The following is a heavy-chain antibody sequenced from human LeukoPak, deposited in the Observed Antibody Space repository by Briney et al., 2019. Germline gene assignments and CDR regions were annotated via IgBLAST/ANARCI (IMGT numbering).Heavy chain of an antibody. CDR1: GFTFSSYS. Sequence: PGRSLRLSCAASGFTFSSYSMNWVRQAPGKGLEWVSSISSSSSYIYYADSVKGRFTISRDNAKNSLYLQMNSLRAEDTAVYYCARALYSSGWYGPAYWGQGTLVTVSS. CDR2: ISSSSSYI. D-gene: IGHD6-19*01. V-gene: IGHV3-21*01. J-gene: IGHJ4*02. CDR3: ARALYSSGWYGPAY.